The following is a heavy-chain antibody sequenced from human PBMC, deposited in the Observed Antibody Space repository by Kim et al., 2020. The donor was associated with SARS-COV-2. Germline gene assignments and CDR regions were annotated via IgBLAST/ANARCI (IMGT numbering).Heavy chain of an antibody. CDR1: GYTFTSYA. V-gene: IGHV1-3*01. D-gene: IGHD1-26*01. CDR2: INAGNGNT. J-gene: IGHJ6*02. CDR3: ARDHSGSYYYYYGMDV. Sequence: ASVKVSCKASGYTFTSYAMHWVRQAPGQRLEWMGWINAGNGNTKYSQKFQGRVTITRDTSASTAYMELSSLRSEDTAVYYCARDHSGSYYYYYGMDVWGQGTTVTVSS.